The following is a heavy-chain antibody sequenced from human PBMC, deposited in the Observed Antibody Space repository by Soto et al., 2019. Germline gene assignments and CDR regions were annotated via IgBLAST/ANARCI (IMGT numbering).Heavy chain of an antibody. Sequence: SETLSLTCTVSGGSVSSGGCYWSWIRQPPGKGLEWIGYIYNSGSTNYNPSLKSRVTISVDTSKNQFSLKLNSVTAADTAVYYCARDLWGYCGADCYPLDVWGQGTTLTVSS. CDR1: GGSVSSGGCY. J-gene: IGHJ6*02. D-gene: IGHD2-21*02. CDR3: ARDLWGYCGADCYPLDV. V-gene: IGHV4-61*08. CDR2: IYNSGST.